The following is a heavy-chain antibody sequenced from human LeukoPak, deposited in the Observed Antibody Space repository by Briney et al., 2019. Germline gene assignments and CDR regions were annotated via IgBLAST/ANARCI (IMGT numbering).Heavy chain of an antibody. V-gene: IGHV4-34*01. Sequence: NPSETLSLTCAVYGGSFSGYYWSWIRQPPGKGLEWIGGINDSGSTNYNPSLKSRVTISVDTSKNQFSLKLSSVTAADTAVYYCARGLSLRMLRFLEWRDWGQGTLVTVSS. J-gene: IGHJ4*02. D-gene: IGHD3-3*01. CDR1: GGSFSGYY. CDR3: ARGLSLRMLRFLEWRD. CDR2: INDSGST.